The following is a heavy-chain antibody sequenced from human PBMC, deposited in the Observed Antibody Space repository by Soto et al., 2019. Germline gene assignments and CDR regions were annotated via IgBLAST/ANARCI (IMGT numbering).Heavy chain of an antibody. V-gene: IGHV4-34*01. CDR2: INHSGST. CDR1: GGSFSGYY. J-gene: IGHJ4*02. Sequence: QVQLQQWGAGLLKPSETLSLTCAVYGGSFSGYYWTWIRQPPGTGLEWIGEINHSGSTNYNPSLKSRVTKSVDTSKTQFSLKLTSVTAAETALYYCARDKITGLFDYWCQGTLVTVSS. D-gene: IGHD2-8*02. CDR3: ARDKITGLFDY.